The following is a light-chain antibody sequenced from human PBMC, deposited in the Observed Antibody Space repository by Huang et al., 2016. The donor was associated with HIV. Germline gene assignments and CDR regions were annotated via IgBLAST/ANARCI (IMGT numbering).Light chain of an antibody. CDR2: GAS. CDR1: QNVNIN. CDR3: QQYDKWPQT. J-gene: IGKJ1*01. Sequence: EIVMTQSPATLSVSPGGRATLSCRASQNVNINLAWYQRKPGQAPRLRIYGASTRASGIADRFSGGGAGTDFTLTSSSLQSEDFAVYYCQQYDKWPQTFGQGTKVEIK. V-gene: IGKV3-15*01.